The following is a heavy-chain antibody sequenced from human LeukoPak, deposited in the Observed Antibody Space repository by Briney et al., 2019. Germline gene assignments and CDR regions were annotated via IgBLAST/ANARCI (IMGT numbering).Heavy chain of an antibody. Sequence: SVKVSCKASGGIFSSYAISWVPQAPGQGLEGMGRIIPIFGTANYAQKFQGRVTITTDESTSTAYMELSSQRSEDTAVYYCARVPLVLGPCPGVPDSRDPGTLVTVSS. J-gene: IGHJ4*02. CDR2: IIPIFGTA. V-gene: IGHV1-69*05. CDR1: GGIFSSYA. D-gene: IGHD3-16*01. CDR3: ARVPLVLGPCPGVPDS.